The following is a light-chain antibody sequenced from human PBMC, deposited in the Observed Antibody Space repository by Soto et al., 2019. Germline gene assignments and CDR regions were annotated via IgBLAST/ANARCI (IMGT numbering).Light chain of an antibody. CDR3: SSYAGSEKFYV. Sequence: QSVLTQSPSASGSPGQSVTISCTGTSGDVGGYNYVSWYQQHPGKAPKLMIYEVSKRPLGVPDRFSGSKSGNTASLTVSGLQAEDEGDYCCSSYAGSEKFYVFGSGTKV. CDR2: EVS. CDR1: SGDVGGYNY. V-gene: IGLV2-8*01. J-gene: IGLJ1*01.